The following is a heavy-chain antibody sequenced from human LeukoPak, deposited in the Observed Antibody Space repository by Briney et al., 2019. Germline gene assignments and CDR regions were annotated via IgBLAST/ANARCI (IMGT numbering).Heavy chain of an antibody. J-gene: IGHJ3*02. CDR2: IIPIFGTA. D-gene: IGHD3-3*01. CDR1: GGTFSSYA. Sequence: ASVKVSCKASGGTFSSYAISWVRQAPGQGLEWMGGIIPIFGTANYAQKFQGRVTMTTDTSTSTAYMELRSLRSDDTAVYYCARDFGGAFDIWGQGTMVTVSS. V-gene: IGHV1-69*05. CDR3: ARDFGGAFDI.